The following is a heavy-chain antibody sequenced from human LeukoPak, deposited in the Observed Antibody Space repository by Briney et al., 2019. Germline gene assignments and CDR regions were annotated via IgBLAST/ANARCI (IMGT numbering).Heavy chain of an antibody. V-gene: IGHV3-23*01. Sequence: GGSLRLSCAASGFTFSSYAMTWVRQAPGKGLEWVSAISGSGGSTYYGDSVKGWFTISRDNSKNTLYLQVNSLRVEDTAVYHCAKDWGTSGWYGVFEYWGQGTLVTVSS. CDR1: GFTFSSYA. D-gene: IGHD6-19*01. CDR2: ISGSGGST. J-gene: IGHJ4*02. CDR3: AKDWGTSGWYGVFEY.